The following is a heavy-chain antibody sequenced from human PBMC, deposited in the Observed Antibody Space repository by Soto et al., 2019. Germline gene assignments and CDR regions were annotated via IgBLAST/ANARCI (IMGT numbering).Heavy chain of an antibody. CDR1: GGSISSYY. CDR2: FYYSGST. CDR3: ARRYGGNFDY. V-gene: IGHV4-59*01. D-gene: IGHD3-16*01. Sequence: SETLSLTCTVSGGSISSYYWSWIRQPPGKGLEWIEYFYYSGSTNYNPSLKSRVIISVDTSKNQFSLNLSFVTAADTAVYYCARRYGGNFDYWGQGTLVTVSS. J-gene: IGHJ4*02.